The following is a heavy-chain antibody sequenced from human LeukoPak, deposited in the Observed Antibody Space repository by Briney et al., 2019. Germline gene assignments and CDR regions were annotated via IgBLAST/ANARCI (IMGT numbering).Heavy chain of an antibody. J-gene: IGHJ4*02. V-gene: IGHV4-59*01. CDR2: IYYSGTT. CDR3: ARGVYIAAAQYGY. D-gene: IGHD6-13*01. Sequence: SETLSLTCTVSGGSISSYYWSWIRQPPGKGLEGSGYIYYSGTTNYNPSLKSRVTISVDTSKNQFSLKLSSVTAADTAVYYCARGVYIAAAQYGYWGQGTLVTVSS. CDR1: GGSISSYY.